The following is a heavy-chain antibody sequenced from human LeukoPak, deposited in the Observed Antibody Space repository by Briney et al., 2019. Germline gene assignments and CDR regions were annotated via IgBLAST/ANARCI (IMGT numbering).Heavy chain of an antibody. Sequence: GGSLRLSCAASGFTITNYGIHWVRLAPGKGLEWVAVISSDGSNKHYADPVKGRFTISRDDSKNTLYLQMNSLRVDDTALYYCTTFDMWGQRTMVTVSS. J-gene: IGHJ3*02. V-gene: IGHV3-30*03. CDR2: ISSDGSNK. CDR3: TTFDM. CDR1: GFTITNYG.